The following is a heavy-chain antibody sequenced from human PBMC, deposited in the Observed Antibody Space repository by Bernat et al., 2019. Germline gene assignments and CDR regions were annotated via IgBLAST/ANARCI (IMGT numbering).Heavy chain of an antibody. D-gene: IGHD3-22*01. CDR2: IYYSGST. J-gene: IGHJ4*02. CDR1: GGSISSSSYY. Sequence: QLQLQESGPGLVKPSETLSLTCTVSGGSISSSSYYWGWIRQPPGKRLEWIGSIYYSGSTYYNPSLKSRVTISVDTSKNQFSLKLSSVTAADTAVYYCASGVYYYDSSGYYLDDWGQGTLVTVSS. CDR3: ASGVYYYDSSGYYLDD. V-gene: IGHV4-39*01.